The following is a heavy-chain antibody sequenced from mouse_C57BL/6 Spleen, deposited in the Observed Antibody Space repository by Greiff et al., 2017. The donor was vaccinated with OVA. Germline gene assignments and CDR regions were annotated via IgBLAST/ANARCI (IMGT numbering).Heavy chain of an antibody. D-gene: IGHD1-1*01. Sequence: EVQLQQSGPELVKPGASVKISCKASGYSFTGYYMNWVKQSPEKSLEWIGEINPSTGGTTYNQKFKAKATLTVDKSSSTAYMQLKSLTSEDSAVNYCARYYYGSSYWYFDVWGTGTTVTVSS. CDR1: GYSFTGYY. V-gene: IGHV1-42*01. J-gene: IGHJ1*03. CDR3: ARYYYGSSYWYFDV. CDR2: INPSTGGT.